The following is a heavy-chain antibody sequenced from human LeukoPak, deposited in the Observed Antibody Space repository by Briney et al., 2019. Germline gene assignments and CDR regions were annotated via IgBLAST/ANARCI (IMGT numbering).Heavy chain of an antibody. V-gene: IGHV3-72*01. CDR1: GFTFSDYI. CDR3: SRDGGEGGNSAFDI. J-gene: IGHJ3*02. CDR2: IRRGANSYTT. Sequence: SGGSLRISCGASGFTFSDYILDWVRQAPGKGLEWVGRIRRGANSYTTEYAASVKGRFTISRDDSKNSLYLHMNSLKTEDTAVYHCSRDGGEGGNSAFDIWGQGTMVTVSS. D-gene: IGHD3-16*01.